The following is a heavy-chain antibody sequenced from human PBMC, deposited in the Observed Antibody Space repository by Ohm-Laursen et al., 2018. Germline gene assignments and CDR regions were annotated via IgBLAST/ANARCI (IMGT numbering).Heavy chain of an antibody. V-gene: IGHV3-21*01. Sequence: GSLRLSCSASGFTFSSYSMNWVRQAPGKGLEWVSSISSSSSYIYYADSVKGRFTISRDNAKNSLYLQMNSLRAEDTAVYYCARTYSSGYYYYYGMDVWGQGTTVTVSS. J-gene: IGHJ6*02. D-gene: IGHD6-19*01. CDR2: ISSSSSYI. CDR1: GFTFSSYS. CDR3: ARTYSSGYYYYYGMDV.